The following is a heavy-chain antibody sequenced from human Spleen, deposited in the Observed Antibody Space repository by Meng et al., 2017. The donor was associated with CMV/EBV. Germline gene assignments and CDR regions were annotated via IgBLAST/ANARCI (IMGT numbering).Heavy chain of an antibody. V-gene: IGHV1-69*05. Sequence: SWMRRAPGQGLEWVGGIIPLFGIANYAQKFQGRVTITTDESTSTAYMSLSSLRSEDTAVYYCARDRTGDCSSTSCYNFYYYYGMDVWGQGTTVTVSS. CDR2: IIPLFGIA. D-gene: IGHD2-2*02. J-gene: IGHJ6*02. CDR3: ARDRTGDCSSTSCYNFYYYYGMDV.